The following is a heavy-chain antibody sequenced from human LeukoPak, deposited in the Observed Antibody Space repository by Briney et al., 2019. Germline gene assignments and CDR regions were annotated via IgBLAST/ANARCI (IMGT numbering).Heavy chain of an antibody. J-gene: IGHJ4*02. CDR3: ARDRPSYYDSSGPYYFDY. D-gene: IGHD3-22*01. Sequence: GGSLRLSCAASGFTVSSNYMSWVRQAPGKGLEWVSVIYSGGSTYYADSVKGRFTISRDNSKNTLYLQMNSLRAEDTAVYYCARDRPSYYDSSGPYYFDYWGQGTLVTVSS. CDR2: IYSGGST. CDR1: GFTVSSNY. V-gene: IGHV3-66*01.